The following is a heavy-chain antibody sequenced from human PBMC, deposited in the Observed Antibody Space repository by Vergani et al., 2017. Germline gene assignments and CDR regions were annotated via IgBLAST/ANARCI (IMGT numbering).Heavy chain of an antibody. CDR3: ARGALWWLRQIDS. CDR2: IYDSGDT. Sequence: LQLVESGGGLVQPGGSLRLSCAASGSTVSGNYMTWVRQAPGKGLGWIGYIYDSGDTKYNPSLKSRVTMSLDTSKNQFSLNLYSVTAADTAVYYCARGALWWLRQIDSWGQGTLVTVSS. D-gene: IGHD2-21*01. J-gene: IGHJ5*01. CDR1: GSTVSGNY. V-gene: IGHV4-59*02.